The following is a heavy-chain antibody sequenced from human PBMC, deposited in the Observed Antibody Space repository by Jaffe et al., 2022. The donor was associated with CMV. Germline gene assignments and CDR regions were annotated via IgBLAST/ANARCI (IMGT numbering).Heavy chain of an antibody. CDR2: FDPEDGET. D-gene: IGHD5-12*01. V-gene: IGHV1-24*01. J-gene: IGHJ4*02. Sequence: QVQLVQSGAEVKKPGASVKVSCKVSGYTLTELSMHWVRQAPGKGLEWMGGFDPEDGETIYAQKFQGRVTMTEDTSTDTAYMELSSLRSEDTAVYYCATGVRIPYSYGSGYDPFDYWGQGTLVTVSS. CDR3: ATGVRIPYSYGSGYDPFDY. CDR1: GYTLTELS.